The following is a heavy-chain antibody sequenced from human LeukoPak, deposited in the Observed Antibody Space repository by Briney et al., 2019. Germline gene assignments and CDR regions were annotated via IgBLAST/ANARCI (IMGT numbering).Heavy chain of an antibody. V-gene: IGHV3-64*01. J-gene: IGHJ4*02. CDR3: AKSLYGSAEY. CDR2: ITFNGDTT. Sequence: PGGSLRLFCAASGYTFSNSAMHWVRQAPGKGLEYVSAITFNGDTTYYANSVKGRFTISRDNSNNMLYLQMGSLRTEDMALYYCAKSLYGSAEYWGQGALVTVSS. D-gene: IGHD2-8*01. CDR1: GYTFSNSA.